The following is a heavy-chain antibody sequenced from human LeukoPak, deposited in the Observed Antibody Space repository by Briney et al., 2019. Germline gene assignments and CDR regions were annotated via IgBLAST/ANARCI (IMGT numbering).Heavy chain of an antibody. J-gene: IGHJ4*02. D-gene: IGHD2-15*01. Sequence: GGSLRLSCAASGFTFSSYSMNWVRQAPGKGLEWVSSISSSSSYIYYADSVKGRFTISRDNAKNSLYLQMNSLRAEDTAVYYCAKDMTGGWQLLYYFDYWGQGTLVTVSS. V-gene: IGHV3-21*01. CDR2: ISSSSSYI. CDR3: AKDMTGGWQLLYYFDY. CDR1: GFTFSSYS.